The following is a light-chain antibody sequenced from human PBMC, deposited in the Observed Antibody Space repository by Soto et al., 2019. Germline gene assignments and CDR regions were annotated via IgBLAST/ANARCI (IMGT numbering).Light chain of an antibody. J-gene: IGKJ3*01. CDR2: KAS. V-gene: IGKV1-5*03. CDR1: QSISIW. CDR3: QQRSNWPGT. Sequence: DIQMTQSPSTLSASVGDRVTITCRASQSISIWLAWYQQKPGKAPKILIYKASGLESGVTSRFSGSGSGTEFTLTISSLQPDDFATYYCQQRSNWPGTFGPGTKVDIK.